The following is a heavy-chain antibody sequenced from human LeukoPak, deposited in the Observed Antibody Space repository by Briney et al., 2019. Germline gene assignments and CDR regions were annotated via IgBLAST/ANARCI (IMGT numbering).Heavy chain of an antibody. CDR3: ARVYCSSTSCYIGYFDY. Sequence: KPSETLSLTCTVSGGSISSYYWSWIRQPPGKGLEWIGYIYYSGSTNYNPSLKSRVTTSVDTSKNQFSLKLSSVTAADTAVYYCARVYCSSTSCYIGYFDYWGQGTLVTVSS. CDR2: IYYSGST. V-gene: IGHV4-59*01. D-gene: IGHD2-2*02. CDR1: GGSISSYY. J-gene: IGHJ4*02.